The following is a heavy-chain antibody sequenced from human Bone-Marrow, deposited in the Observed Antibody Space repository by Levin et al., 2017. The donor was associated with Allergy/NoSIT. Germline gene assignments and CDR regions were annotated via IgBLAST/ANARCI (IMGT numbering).Heavy chain of an antibody. CDR2: INPASGAT. D-gene: IGHD2-21*01. CDR1: GYTFAGYY. V-gene: IGHV1-2*02. J-gene: IGHJ6*03. CDR3: ARSSRSYSDLLDYYMDV. Sequence: GASVKVSCKASGYTFAGYYVHWVRRAPGQGLEWVGSINPASGATTFAQKFQGRVTMTRDTSITTAYMEVSRLTSDDTAVYFCARSSRSYSDLLDYYMDVWGRGTTVSVSS.